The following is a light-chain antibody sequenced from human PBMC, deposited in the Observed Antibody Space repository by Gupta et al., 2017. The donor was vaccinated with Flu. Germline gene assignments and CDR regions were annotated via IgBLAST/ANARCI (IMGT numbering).Light chain of an antibody. CDR3: SADTSSSTYV. CDR1: SSDVGGYNY. V-gene: IGLV2-14*01. J-gene: IGLJ1*01. CDR2: EVS. Sequence: QSALTQPASVSGSPGQSITISCTGTSSDVGGYNYVSWYQQHPGKAPKLMIYEVSKRPAGVANSFSGSKAGNTASLTISGLEAEDDADYYCSADTSSSTYVFGTGTKVTVL.